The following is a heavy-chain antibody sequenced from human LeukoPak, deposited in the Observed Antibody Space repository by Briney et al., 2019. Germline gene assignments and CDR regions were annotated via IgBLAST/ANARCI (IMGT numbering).Heavy chain of an antibody. CDR3: AKSILRQLVIHDAFDI. CDR1: GFTFSSYA. CDR2: ISGSGGST. Sequence: GGSLRLSCAASGFTFSSYAMHWVRQAPGKGLEWVSAISGSGGSTYYADSVKGRFTISRDNSKNTLYLQMNSLRAEDTAVYYCAKSILRQLVIHDAFDIWGQGTMVTVSS. V-gene: IGHV3-23*01. J-gene: IGHJ3*02. D-gene: IGHD6-13*01.